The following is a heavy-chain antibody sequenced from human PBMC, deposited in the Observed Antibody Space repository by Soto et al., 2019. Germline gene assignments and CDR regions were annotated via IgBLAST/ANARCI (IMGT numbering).Heavy chain of an antibody. V-gene: IGHV3-64*01. D-gene: IGHD6-6*01. J-gene: IGHJ6*03. CDR2: ISSNGVGT. CDR3: ARRARPDFYYMDV. Sequence: EVQLAESGGGLAQPGGSLRLSCAASGFTLSGYAMDWVRQAPGKGLEYVSGISSNGVGTYYANSVQGRFTISRDHSKNTVYLQIGSLSPEDMAVYYCARRARPDFYYMDVWGKGTTVTVSS. CDR1: GFTLSGYA.